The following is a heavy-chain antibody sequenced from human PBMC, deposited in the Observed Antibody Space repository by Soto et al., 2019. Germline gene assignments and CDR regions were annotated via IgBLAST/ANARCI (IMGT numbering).Heavy chain of an antibody. CDR2: IYYSGST. V-gene: IGHV4-61*01. CDR3: ARGIRYFDWLSPSYYFDY. D-gene: IGHD3-9*01. J-gene: IGHJ4*02. CDR1: GGSVSSGSYY. Sequence: SETLSLTCTVSGGSVSSGSYYWSWIRQPPGKGLEWIGYIYYSGSTNYNPSLKSRVTISVDTSKNQFSLKLSSVTAADTAVYYCARGIRYFDWLSPSYYFDYWGQGTLVTVSS.